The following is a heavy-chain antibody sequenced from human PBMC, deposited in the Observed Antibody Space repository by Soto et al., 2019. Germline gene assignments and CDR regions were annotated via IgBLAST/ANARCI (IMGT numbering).Heavy chain of an antibody. Sequence: ASVKVSCKASGYTFTGYYMHWVRQAPGQGLEWMGWINPNSGGTNYAQKFQGWVTMTRDTSISTAYMELSRLRSDDTAVYYCARDKIAAPTHTGYYYGMDVWGQGTTVTVSS. J-gene: IGHJ6*02. CDR1: GYTFTGYY. CDR2: INPNSGGT. V-gene: IGHV1-2*04. D-gene: IGHD6-6*01. CDR3: ARDKIAAPTHTGYYYGMDV.